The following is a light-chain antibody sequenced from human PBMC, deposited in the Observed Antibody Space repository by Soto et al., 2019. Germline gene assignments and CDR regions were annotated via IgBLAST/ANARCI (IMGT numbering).Light chain of an antibody. CDR1: QGINNY. J-gene: IGKJ1*01. Sequence: DIQMTQSPSSLSASVGDRVTITCWASQGINNYLAWYQQKPGEVPKLLIYTTSTLQSGVPSRFSGSGSSTDFTLTISSLQPEDVATYYCQQYDSVLWTFGQGTKVEIK. V-gene: IGKV1-27*01. CDR3: QQYDSVLWT. CDR2: TTS.